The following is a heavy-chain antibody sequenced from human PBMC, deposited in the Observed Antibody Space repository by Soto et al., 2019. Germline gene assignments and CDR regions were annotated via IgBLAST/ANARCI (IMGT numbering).Heavy chain of an antibody. D-gene: IGHD1-26*01. CDR1: GFTFSSYA. CDR2: ISGSGGST. CDR3: AKLFFRELLSAFGAFDI. Sequence: GGSLRLSCAASGFTFSSYAMSWVRQAPGKGLEWVSAISGSGGSTYYADSVKGRFTISRDNSKNTLYLQMNSLRAEDTAVYYCAKLFFRELLSAFGAFDIRGQRTLVTVSS. V-gene: IGHV3-23*01. J-gene: IGHJ3*02.